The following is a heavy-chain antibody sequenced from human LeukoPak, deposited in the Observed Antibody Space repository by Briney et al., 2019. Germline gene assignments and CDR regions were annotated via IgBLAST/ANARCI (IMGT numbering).Heavy chain of an antibody. Sequence: SETLSLTCTVSGGSISGYYWNWIRQAPGKGLEWIGYAYYSGSTNYNPSLKSRATISVDTSKEQFSLTLSSVTTADTAVYYCASRSGRNYYGMDVWGQGTTVTVSS. CDR1: GGSISGYY. V-gene: IGHV4-59*01. CDR3: ASRSGRNYYGMDV. CDR2: AYYSGST. J-gene: IGHJ6*02. D-gene: IGHD3-10*01.